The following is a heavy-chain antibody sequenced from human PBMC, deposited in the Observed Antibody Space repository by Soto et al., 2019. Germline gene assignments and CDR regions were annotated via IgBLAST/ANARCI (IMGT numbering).Heavy chain of an antibody. J-gene: IGHJ4*02. CDR2: IIPIFGTA. CDR3: ARAGWRHSAGIDY. CDR1: GGTFSSYS. Sequence: QVQLVQSGAEVKKPGSSVKVSCKASGGTFSSYSINWVRQAPGKGLEWMGEIIPIFGTANYAQKFQGRVTITADESTSTAYMELSSLRSEDTAVYYCARAGWRHSAGIDYWGQGTRVTVSS. V-gene: IGHV1-69*01. D-gene: IGHD3-10*01.